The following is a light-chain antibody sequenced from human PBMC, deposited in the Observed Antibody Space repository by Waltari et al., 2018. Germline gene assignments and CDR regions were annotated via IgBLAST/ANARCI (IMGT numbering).Light chain of an antibody. CDR1: QSIGIY. CDR3: QKYESLPAT. J-gene: IGKJ1*01. V-gene: IGKV3-20*01. CDR2: HAS. Sequence: EIVLTQSPGTLSLSPGERATLSCRASQSIGIYLAWYQQKPGQAPRLLMYHASSRATGIPDRFSDSGSGTDFSLTISRLEPEDFAVYYCQKYESLPATFGQGTKVEIK.